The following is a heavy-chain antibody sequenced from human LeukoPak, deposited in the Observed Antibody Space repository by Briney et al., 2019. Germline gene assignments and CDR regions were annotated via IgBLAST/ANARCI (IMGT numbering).Heavy chain of an antibody. CDR3: ANGGYYYDSSGYYYSQPPNGY. V-gene: IGHV3-23*01. J-gene: IGHJ4*02. D-gene: IGHD3-22*01. Sequence: GGSLRLSCAASGFTFSSYAMSWVRQAPGKGLEWVSAISGSGGSTYYADSVKGRFTISRDNPKNTLYLQMNSLRAEDTAVYYCANGGYYYDSSGYYYSQPPNGYWGQGTLVTVSS. CDR2: ISGSGGST. CDR1: GFTFSSYA.